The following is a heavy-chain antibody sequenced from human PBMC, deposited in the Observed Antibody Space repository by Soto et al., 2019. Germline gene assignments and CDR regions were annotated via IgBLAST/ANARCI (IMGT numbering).Heavy chain of an antibody. V-gene: IGHV4-59*01. Sequence: QVQLQESGPGLVKPSETLSLTCTVSGGSISSYYWSWIRQPPGKGLEWIGYIYYSGSTNYNPSLKSRVTISVDTSKNQFSLKLSAVTAADTAVYYCARVYGGYLDYWGQGTLVTVSS. CDR2: IYYSGST. J-gene: IGHJ4*02. CDR1: GGSISSYY. CDR3: ARVYGGYLDY. D-gene: IGHD2-15*01.